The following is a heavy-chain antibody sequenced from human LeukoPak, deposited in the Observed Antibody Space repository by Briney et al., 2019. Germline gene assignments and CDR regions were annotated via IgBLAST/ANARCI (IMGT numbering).Heavy chain of an antibody. CDR1: GFTFSSYA. D-gene: IGHD1-14*01. J-gene: IGHJ4*02. V-gene: IGHV3-15*01. Sequence: GGSLRLPCAASGFTFSSYAMSWVRQAPGKGLEWVGRIKSKTDGGTTDYAAPVKGRFTISRDDSKNTLYLQMNSLKTEDTAVYYCTTGYDVLFDYWGQGTLVTVSS. CDR3: TTGYDVLFDY. CDR2: IKSKTDGGTT.